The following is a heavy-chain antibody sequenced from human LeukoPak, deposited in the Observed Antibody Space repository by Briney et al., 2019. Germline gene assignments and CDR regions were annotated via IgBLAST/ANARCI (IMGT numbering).Heavy chain of an antibody. CDR2: MNPNSGNT. CDR1: GYTFTSYD. V-gene: IGHV1-8*01. D-gene: IGHD6-13*01. J-gene: IGHJ6*02. CDR3: ARDIAAAGTYYYCGMDV. Sequence: ASVKVSCKASGYTFTSYDINWVRQATGQGLEWMGWMNPNSGNTGYAQKFQGRVTMTRNTSISTAYMELSSLSSEDTAVYYCARDIAAAGTYYYCGMDVWGQGTTVTVSS.